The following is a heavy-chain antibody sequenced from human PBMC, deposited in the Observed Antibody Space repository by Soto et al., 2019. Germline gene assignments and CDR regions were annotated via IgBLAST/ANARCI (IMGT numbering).Heavy chain of an antibody. D-gene: IGHD3-22*01. J-gene: IGHJ4*02. CDR2: INPNSGGT. Sequence: QVQLVQSGAEVKKPGASVKVSCKASGYTFTGYYMHWVRQAPGQGLEWMGWINPNSGGTNYAQKFQGRVTMTRDTSISTAYMELSSLRSDDTAVYYCARDLGYYYDSSGYYGGNYWGQGTLVTVSS. V-gene: IGHV1-2*02. CDR1: GYTFTGYY. CDR3: ARDLGYYYDSSGYYGGNY.